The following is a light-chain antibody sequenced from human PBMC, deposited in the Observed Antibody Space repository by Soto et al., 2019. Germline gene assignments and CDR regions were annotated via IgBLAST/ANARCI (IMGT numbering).Light chain of an antibody. CDR1: SSDIGGYKY. Sequence: QSALTQPASVSGSPGQSITISCTGTSSDIGGYKYVSWYQHHPGKAPKLMIYEVSNRPSGISDRFSGSKFGNTASLTISGLQAEDEADYYCSSYTSSSTLDVFGGGTQLTVL. J-gene: IGLJ2*01. V-gene: IGLV2-14*01. CDR2: EVS. CDR3: SSYTSSSTLDV.